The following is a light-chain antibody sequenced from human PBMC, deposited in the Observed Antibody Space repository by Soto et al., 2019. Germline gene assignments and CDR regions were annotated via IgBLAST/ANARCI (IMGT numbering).Light chain of an antibody. CDR2: VAS. J-gene: IGKJ1*01. Sequence: DIQMTQSPSSLSASVGDRVTITCRASQGISNYLAWYQQQPGKVPKLLIYVASTLQSGVPSRFSGSGSGTDFTLTISSVQPEDVATYYCQKYNSAPWTFGKGTKVEIK. CDR3: QKYNSAPWT. V-gene: IGKV1-27*01. CDR1: QGISNY.